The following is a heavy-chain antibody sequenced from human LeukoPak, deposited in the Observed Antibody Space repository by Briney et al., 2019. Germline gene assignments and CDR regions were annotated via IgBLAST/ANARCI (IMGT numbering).Heavy chain of an antibody. CDR3: ASERVAREGALVLHWFDP. CDR1: GGSISSSSYY. CDR2: IYYSGST. V-gene: IGHV4-39*07. Sequence: SETLSLTCTVSGGSISSSSYYWRCLRQPPGKGLEWIGSIYYSGSTYYNPSLNSRATLSMNINKYQFSLTLTSVTAADRAIYYCASERVAREGALVLHWFDPWGAGALVSVSS. D-gene: IGHD5-18*01. J-gene: IGHJ5*02.